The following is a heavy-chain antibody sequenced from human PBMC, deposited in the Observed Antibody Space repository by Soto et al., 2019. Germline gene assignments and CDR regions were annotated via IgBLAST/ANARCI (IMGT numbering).Heavy chain of an antibody. CDR1: GGTFSSYA. Sequence: QVQLVQSGAEVKKPGSSVKVSCKASGGTFSSYAISWVRQAPGQGLEWMGGIIPIFGTANYAQKFQGRVTITADKYTSTAYMALSNLRSEDTAVYYCARYLGYCSSTSCPYYYYYGMDGWGQGTTVTVSS. CDR2: IIPIFGTA. D-gene: IGHD2-2*01. V-gene: IGHV1-69*06. J-gene: IGHJ6*02. CDR3: ARYLGYCSSTSCPYYYYYGMDG.